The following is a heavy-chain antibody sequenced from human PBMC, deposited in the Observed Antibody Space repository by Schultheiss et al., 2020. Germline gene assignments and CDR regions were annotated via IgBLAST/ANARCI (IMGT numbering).Heavy chain of an antibody. Sequence: SETLSLTCAVYGGSFSGYYWSWIRQPPGKGLEWIGEINHSGSTNYNPSLKSRVTISVDTSKNQFSLKLSSVTAADTAVYYCARSSPNHSHFDYWGQGTLVTVSS. CDR2: INHSGST. J-gene: IGHJ4*02. CDR3: ARSSPNHSHFDY. CDR1: GGSFSGYY. D-gene: IGHD6-13*01. V-gene: IGHV4-34*01.